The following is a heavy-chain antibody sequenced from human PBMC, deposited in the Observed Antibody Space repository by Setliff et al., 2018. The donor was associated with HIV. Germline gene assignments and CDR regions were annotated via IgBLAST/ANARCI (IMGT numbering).Heavy chain of an antibody. CDR1: GYSISSGYY. V-gene: IGHV4-38-2*01. Sequence: SETLSLTCAVSGYSISSGYYWGWIRQPPGKGLEWIGNIYHTGSISYNPSLKSRVTISIDTSKNHFSLKLSSVTAADTAVYYCATYADRESNRFDPWGQGILVTVSS. J-gene: IGHJ5*02. D-gene: IGHD3-10*01. CDR2: IYHTGSI. CDR3: ATYADRESNRFDP.